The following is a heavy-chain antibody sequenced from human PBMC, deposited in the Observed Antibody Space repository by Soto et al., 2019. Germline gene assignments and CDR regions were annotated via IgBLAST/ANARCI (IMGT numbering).Heavy chain of an antibody. D-gene: IGHD3-22*01. CDR3: ARTYYYDSSGYYYNFY. V-gene: IGHV3-21*01. CDR1: TFTLSSYV. J-gene: IGHJ4*02. CDR2: IGGSGTYT. Sequence: PGGSLRLSCAASTFTLSSYVMNWVRQAPGKGLEWVSGIGGSGTYTYYADSVKGRFTISRDNAKNSLYLQMNSLRAEDTAVYYCARTYYYDSSGYYYNFYWGQGTLVTVSS.